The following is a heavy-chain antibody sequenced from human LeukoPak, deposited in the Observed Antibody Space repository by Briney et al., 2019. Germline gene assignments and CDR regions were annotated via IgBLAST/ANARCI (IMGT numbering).Heavy chain of an antibody. J-gene: IGHJ4*02. CDR3: ASSGSGIAAAGTADYFDY. CDR2: INPNSGGT. D-gene: IGHD6-13*01. Sequence: ASVKVSCKASRYTFTGYYMHWVRQAPGQGLEWMGWINPNSGGTNYAQKFQGWVTMTRDTSISTAYMELSRLTSDDTAVYYCASSGSGIAAAGTADYFDYWGQGTLVTVSS. V-gene: IGHV1-2*04. CDR1: RYTFTGYY.